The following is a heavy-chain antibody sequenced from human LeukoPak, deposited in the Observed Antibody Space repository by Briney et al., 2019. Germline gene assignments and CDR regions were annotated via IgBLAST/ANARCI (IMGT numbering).Heavy chain of an antibody. CDR2: ISYSGST. CDR1: GGSISSYY. J-gene: IGHJ3*02. D-gene: IGHD5-18*01. Sequence: SETLSLTCTVSGGSISSYYWNWIRQPPGKGLEWIGYISYSGSTNYNPSLKSRVTISIETSKNQFSLKLNSVTAADTAVYFCARGIHLWWGSDAFDIWGQGTMVTVSS. V-gene: IGHV4-59*01. CDR3: ARGIHLWWGSDAFDI.